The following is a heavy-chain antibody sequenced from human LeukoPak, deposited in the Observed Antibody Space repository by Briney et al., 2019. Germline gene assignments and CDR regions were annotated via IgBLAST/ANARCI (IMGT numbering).Heavy chain of an antibody. J-gene: IGHJ4*02. V-gene: IGHV1-2*06. CDR1: GYTFTGYY. Sequence: ASVKVSCKASGYTFTGYYIHWVRQAPGQGLEWMGRINPNSGGTNDAQEFQGRVTMTRDTSISTAYMELSSLTSDDTAVYYCARDLSSTSNWEFDYWGQGTLLTVSS. CDR2: INPNSGGT. CDR3: ARDLSSTSNWEFDY. D-gene: IGHD1-26*01.